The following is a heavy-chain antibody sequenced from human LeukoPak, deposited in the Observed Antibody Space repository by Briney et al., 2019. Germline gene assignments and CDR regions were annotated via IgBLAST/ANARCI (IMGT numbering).Heavy chain of an antibody. CDR1: GFTFSSYW. CDR2: INSDGTGT. J-gene: IGHJ4*02. CDR3: ARRGQGGYSSTWYFDY. Sequence: GGSLRLSCAASGFTFSSYWMHWVRQAPGKGPVWVSRINSDGTGTMYADSVKGRFTISRDNAKNTLYLQMNSLRAEDTAVYYCARRGQGGYSSTWYFDYWGQGTLVTVSS. D-gene: IGHD6-13*01. V-gene: IGHV3-74*03.